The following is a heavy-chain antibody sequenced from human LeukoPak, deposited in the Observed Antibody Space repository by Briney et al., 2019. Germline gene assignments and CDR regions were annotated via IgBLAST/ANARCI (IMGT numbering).Heavy chain of an antibody. V-gene: IGHV4-30-2*01. D-gene: IGHD7-27*01. CDR3: ARRVGTGDWGHWYFDL. CDR2: IYHSGST. Sequence: PSQTLSLTCAVSGGSISSGGYSWSWIRQPPGKGLEWIGYIYHSGSTYYNPSLKSRVTISVDRSKNQFSLKLSSVTAADTAVYYCARRVGTGDWGHWYFDLWGRGTLVTVSS. J-gene: IGHJ2*01. CDR1: GGSISSGGYS.